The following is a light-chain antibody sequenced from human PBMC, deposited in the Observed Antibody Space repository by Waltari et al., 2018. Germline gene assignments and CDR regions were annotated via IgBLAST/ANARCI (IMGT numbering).Light chain of an antibody. V-gene: IGKV1-12*01. CDR2: AAS. Sequence: DLQLTQPPSSVPVSVGDRLTITCRASQDISSWLAWYQQKPGRAPKLLIYAASSLQSGVPSRFSGSGSGTDFTLTISSLQPEDFATYYCQQSNSFPLTFGGGTKVEVK. CDR3: QQSNSFPLT. J-gene: IGKJ4*01. CDR1: QDISSW.